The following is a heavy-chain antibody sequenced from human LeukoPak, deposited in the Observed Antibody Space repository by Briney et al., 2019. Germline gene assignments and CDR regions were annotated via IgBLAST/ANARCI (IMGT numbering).Heavy chain of an antibody. V-gene: IGHV4-59*01. D-gene: IGHD2-21*02. J-gene: IGHJ4*02. Sequence: PSETLSLTCTVSGDSISSYHWSWIRQPPGKGLEWIGYIYYSGSTNYNPSLKSRVPISIDTAKNQFSLKLSFVAAAETAVYYCARALTNYYCGGDCPLECWGQGSLVAVSS. CDR3: ARALTNYYCGGDCPLEC. CDR2: IYYSGST. CDR1: GDSISSYH.